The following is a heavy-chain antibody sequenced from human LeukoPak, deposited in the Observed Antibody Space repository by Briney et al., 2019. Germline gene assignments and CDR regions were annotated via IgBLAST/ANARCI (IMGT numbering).Heavy chain of an antibody. CDR3: ARFRSPDASDM. Sequence: SETPSPTRTVSGGPLSSYYWDRIPQPPRKGPEWIGYIYYSGSTNYYPSLKSRVTISLDTSKKQFSLKLSSVTAADTAVYYCARFRSPDASDMWGQGTMVAVSS. CDR1: GGPLSSYY. V-gene: IGHV4-59*01. CDR2: IYYSGST. J-gene: IGHJ3*02.